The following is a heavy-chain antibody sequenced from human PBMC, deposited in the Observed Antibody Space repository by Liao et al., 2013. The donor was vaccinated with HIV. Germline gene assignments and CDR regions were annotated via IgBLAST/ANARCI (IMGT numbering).Heavy chain of an antibody. CDR2: INHSGFT. CDR1: GESMTGTGTY. J-gene: IGHJ4*02. D-gene: IGHD1-26*01. CDR3: ARFPSRYSGSFF. V-gene: IGHV4-39*07. Sequence: QLQLQESGPRLVKPSETLSLTCSVSGESMTGTGTYWAWIRQPPGKGLEWIGEINHSGFTNYNPSLKSRLTVSADTSKNQLSLNLSSVTAADTAVYYCARFPSRYSGSFFWGQGTLVTVSS.